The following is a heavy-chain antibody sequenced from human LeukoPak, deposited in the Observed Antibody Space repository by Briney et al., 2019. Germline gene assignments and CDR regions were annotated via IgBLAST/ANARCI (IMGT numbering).Heavy chain of an antibody. Sequence: ASVKVSCKASGYTFTSYGISWVRQAPGQGLEWMGWISAYNGDANYAQNLQGRVTMTTDTSTSTAYMELRSLRSDDTAVYYCARELPYGDYEDFWGQGTLVTVSS. V-gene: IGHV1-18*01. CDR2: ISAYNGDA. D-gene: IGHD4-17*01. CDR3: ARELPYGDYEDF. J-gene: IGHJ4*02. CDR1: GYTFTSYG.